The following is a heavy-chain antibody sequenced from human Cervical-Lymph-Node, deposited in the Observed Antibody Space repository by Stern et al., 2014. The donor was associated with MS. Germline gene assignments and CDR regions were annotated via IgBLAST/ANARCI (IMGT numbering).Heavy chain of an antibody. V-gene: IGHV4-59*01. CDR1: GGSISSFY. Sequence: QVQLQESGPGLVKPSETLSLTCTVSGGSISSFYWSWIRQPPGKGLEWIGYIHYSGSTNYNPSLKSRITISVDTSKNQFSLRLSSVTAADTAVYYCARGEGGYYYYYAMDVWGQGTTVTVSS. CDR2: IHYSGST. D-gene: IGHD1-26*01. CDR3: ARGEGGYYYYYAMDV. J-gene: IGHJ6*02.